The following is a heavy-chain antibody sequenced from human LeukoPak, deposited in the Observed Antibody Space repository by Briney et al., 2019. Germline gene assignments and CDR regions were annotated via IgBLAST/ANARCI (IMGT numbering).Heavy chain of an antibody. J-gene: IGHJ4*02. V-gene: IGHV3-48*01. CDR3: ARDLAYALFDY. CDR2: ISSSSDFI. Sequence: PGGSLRLSCAASGFTFSSYSMNWVRQAPGKGLEWVSYISSSSDFIYYADSVKGRFTISGDNAKNSLYLQMNSLRAEDTAVYFCARDLAYALFDYWGQGTLVTVSS. D-gene: IGHD3-16*01. CDR1: GFTFSSYS.